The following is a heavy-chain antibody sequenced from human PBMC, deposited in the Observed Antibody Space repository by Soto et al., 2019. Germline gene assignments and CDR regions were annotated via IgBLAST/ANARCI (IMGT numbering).Heavy chain of an antibody. CDR3: AKGGPHGGQYQQWYCLDY. CDR1: GFTFSSYA. V-gene: IGHV3-23*01. J-gene: IGHJ4*02. CDR2: ISGSGGST. D-gene: IGHD6-19*01. Sequence: PGGSLRLSCAASGFTFSSYAMSWVRQAPGKGLEWVSAISGSGGSTYYADSVKGRFTISRDNSKNTLYLQMNSLRAEDTAVYYYAKGGPHGGQYQQWYCLDYWGQGALVTVSS.